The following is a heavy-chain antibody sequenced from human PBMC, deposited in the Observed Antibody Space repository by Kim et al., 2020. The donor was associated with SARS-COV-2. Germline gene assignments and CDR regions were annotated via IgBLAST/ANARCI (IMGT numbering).Heavy chain of an antibody. D-gene: IGHD6-13*01. CDR3: VRGTAAPGTDY. CDR2: K. Sequence: KYDVDSGKGRFTISRDNAKNSLYLQMNSLRVDDTALYYCVRGTAAPGTDYWGQGSLVTVSS. J-gene: IGHJ4*02. V-gene: IGHV3-7*03.